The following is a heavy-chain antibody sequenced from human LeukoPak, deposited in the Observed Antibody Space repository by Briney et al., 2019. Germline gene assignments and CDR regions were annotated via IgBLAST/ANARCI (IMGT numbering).Heavy chain of an antibody. CDR1: GGSISSYY. Sequence: PSETLSLTCTVSGGSISSYYWSWIRQPPGKGLEWIRYIYYSGSTNYNPSLKSRVTISVDTSKNQFSLKLSSVTAADTAVYYCASTYYYGSGSYTGAFDIWGQGTMVTVSS. CDR2: IYYSGST. V-gene: IGHV4-59*08. J-gene: IGHJ3*02. D-gene: IGHD3-10*01. CDR3: ASTYYYGSGSYTGAFDI.